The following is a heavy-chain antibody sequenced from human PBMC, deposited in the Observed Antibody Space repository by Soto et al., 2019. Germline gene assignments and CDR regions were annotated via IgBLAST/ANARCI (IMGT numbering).Heavy chain of an antibody. Sequence: QVQLVQSGAEAKKPGSSVKVSCKASGGTFSSYAISWVRQAPGQGLEWMGGIIPIFGTANYAQKFQGRVTITADESTSTAYMELSSLRSEDTAVYYCARGLRYCSGGSCYAEFDYWGQGTLVTVSS. V-gene: IGHV1-69*01. J-gene: IGHJ4*02. D-gene: IGHD2-15*01. CDR2: IIPIFGTA. CDR1: GGTFSSYA. CDR3: ARGLRYCSGGSCYAEFDY.